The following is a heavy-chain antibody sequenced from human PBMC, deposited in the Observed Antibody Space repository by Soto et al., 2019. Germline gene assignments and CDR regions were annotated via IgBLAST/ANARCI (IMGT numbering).Heavy chain of an antibody. CDR1: GGSVSNASFS. Sequence: QVQLQESGPGLVKPSETLSLTCSVSGGSVSNASFSWTWIRQAPGPGLEYIGYIFYTGVTNYTPSLSSRVTISLDTSKNHFSLKLNSMTAADTAVYYCVRVLGSSWYADLWGRGTLVTVSS. V-gene: IGHV4-61*03. J-gene: IGHJ2*01. CDR2: IFYTGVT. CDR3: VRVLGSSWYADL. D-gene: IGHD2-2*01.